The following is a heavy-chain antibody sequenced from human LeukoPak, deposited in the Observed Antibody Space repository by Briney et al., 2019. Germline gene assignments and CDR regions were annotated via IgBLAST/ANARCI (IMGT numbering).Heavy chain of an antibody. CDR2: NNGGNGDT. V-gene: IGHV1-3*01. CDR1: GYTFSMYA. CDR3: ARTPGPMVRGLKFYYYGMDV. D-gene: IGHD3-10*01. Sequence: ASVKVSCKTSGYTFSMYAIHWVRQAPGQRLEWMGWNNGGNGDTKYSQRFQGRVTITRDTAATTAHMDLSSLRSDDTAVYYCARTPGPMVRGLKFYYYGMDVWGKGTTVTVSS. J-gene: IGHJ6*04.